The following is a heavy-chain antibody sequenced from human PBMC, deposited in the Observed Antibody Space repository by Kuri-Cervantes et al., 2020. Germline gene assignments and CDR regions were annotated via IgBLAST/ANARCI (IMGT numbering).Heavy chain of an antibody. D-gene: IGHD3-9*01. CDR3: ARGDPRYSDWLLGWFDP. CDR1: GYTFTSYA. CDR2: INAGNGNT. V-gene: IGHV1-3*01. J-gene: IGHJ5*02. Sequence: ASVKVSCKASGYTFTSYAMHWVRQAPGQRLEWMGWINAGNGNTKYSQKFQGRVTITRDTSASTAYMELSSLRSEDTAVYYCARGDPRYSDWLLGWFDPWGQGTLVTVSS.